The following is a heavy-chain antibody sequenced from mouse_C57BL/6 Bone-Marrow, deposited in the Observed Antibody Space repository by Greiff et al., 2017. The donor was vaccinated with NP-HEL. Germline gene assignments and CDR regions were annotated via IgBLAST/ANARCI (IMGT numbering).Heavy chain of an antibody. CDR1: GYTFTSYG. CDR2: IYPRSGNT. J-gene: IGHJ2*01. V-gene: IGHV1-81*01. D-gene: IGHD2-4*01. CDR3: ARGGPIYYDYDGNYFDY. Sequence: VQLQQSGAELARPGASVKLSCKASGYTFTSYGISWVKQRTGQGLEWIGEIYPRSGNTYYNEKFKGKATLTADKSSSTAYMELRSLTSEDSAVYFCARGGPIYYDYDGNYFDYWGQGTTLTVSS.